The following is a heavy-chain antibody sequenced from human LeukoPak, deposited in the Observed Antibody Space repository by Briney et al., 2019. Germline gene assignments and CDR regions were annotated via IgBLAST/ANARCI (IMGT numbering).Heavy chain of an antibody. CDR3: ARTKPLDPFDF. Sequence: PSETLSLTCTVSGGSISSYYWSWIRQPPGKGLEWIRYIYYSGNTYYNPSLKSRVTISVDTSKNQFSLKVNSVTAADTAVYYCARTKPLDPFDFWGQGTLVTVSS. J-gene: IGHJ3*01. V-gene: IGHV4-59*01. CDR1: GGSISSYY. CDR2: IYYSGNT.